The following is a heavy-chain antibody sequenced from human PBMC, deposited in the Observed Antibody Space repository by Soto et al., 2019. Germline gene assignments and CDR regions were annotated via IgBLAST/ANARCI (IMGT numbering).Heavy chain of an antibody. CDR2: INPNSGGT. CDR1: GYTFTGYY. D-gene: IGHD2-2*01. J-gene: IGHJ4*02. V-gene: IGHV1-2*04. CDR3: AVSRDCSSTSCYAAIDY. Sequence: GASVKVSCKASGYTFTGYYMHWVRQAPGQGLEWMGWINPNSGGTNYAQKFQGWVTMTRDTSISTAYMELSRLRSDDTAVYYCAVSRDCSSTSCYAAIDYWGQGTLVTVYS.